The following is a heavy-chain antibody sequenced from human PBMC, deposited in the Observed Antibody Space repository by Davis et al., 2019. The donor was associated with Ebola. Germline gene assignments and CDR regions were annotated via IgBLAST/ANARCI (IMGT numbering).Heavy chain of an antibody. CDR1: GFIFSSYV. CDR3: AKDTSNIWFDI. V-gene: IGHV3-23*01. J-gene: IGHJ3*02. Sequence: GESLKISCAASGFIFSSYVMSWVRQAPGKGLEWVSTLGTSADTYYADSVKGRFTISRDISKNTLYLQMNGLRVEDTAIYYCAKDTSNIWFDIWGQGTVVTVSS. CDR2: LGTSADT. D-gene: IGHD1-26*01.